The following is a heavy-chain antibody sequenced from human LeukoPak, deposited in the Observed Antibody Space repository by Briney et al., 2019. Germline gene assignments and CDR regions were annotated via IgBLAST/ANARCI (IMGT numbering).Heavy chain of an antibody. Sequence: GGSLRLSCAASGFTFGNHGMSGVRQVPGKGLEGGSGMNGNGGSTGYADSVKGRFTISRDNAKTYLYLQMNSVRAEDTALYYCAAGDRNGWYFDYCVQGTVATVS. J-gene: IGHJ4*02. V-gene: IGHV3-20*04. CDR3: AAGDRNGWYFDY. CDR1: GFTFGNHG. CDR2: MNGNGGST. D-gene: IGHD6-19*01.